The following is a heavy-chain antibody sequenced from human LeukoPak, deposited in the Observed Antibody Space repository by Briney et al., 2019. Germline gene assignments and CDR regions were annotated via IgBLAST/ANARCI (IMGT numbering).Heavy chain of an antibody. V-gene: IGHV4-59*01. J-gene: IGHJ4*02. Sequence: PSETLSLTCTVSGDSISTYYWSWIRQPPGRGLEWIGYIYYSGSTNYNPSLKSRVTISVDTSKNQFSLKLSSVTAADTAIYYCARAMRSSGWYGIDYCGQGTLVTVSS. CDR1: GDSISTYY. CDR3: ARAMRSSGWYGIDY. CDR2: IYYSGST. D-gene: IGHD6-19*01.